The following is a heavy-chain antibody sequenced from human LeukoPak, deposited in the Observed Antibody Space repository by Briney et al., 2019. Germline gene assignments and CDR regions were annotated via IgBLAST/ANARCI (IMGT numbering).Heavy chain of an antibody. Sequence: GGSLRLSCAASGFTFSSYAMHWVRQAPGKGQEWVAVISYDGSNKYYADSVKGRFTISRANSKNTLYRQMNSLRAEDTAGYYCARLRSSGWKFDYWGQGTLVTVSS. CDR2: ISYDGSNK. D-gene: IGHD6-19*01. J-gene: IGHJ4*02. CDR3: ARLRSSGWKFDY. V-gene: IGHV3-30*04. CDR1: GFTFSSYA.